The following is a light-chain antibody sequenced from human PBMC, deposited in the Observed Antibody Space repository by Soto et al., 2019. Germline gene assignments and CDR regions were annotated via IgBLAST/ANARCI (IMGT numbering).Light chain of an antibody. CDR3: QQSYSTPPF. CDR2: AAS. Sequence: DIQMTQSPSSLSASLGDRVTITCRASQSISSYLNWYQQKPGKAPKLLIYAASSLQSGVPSRFSGSGSGTDFTLTISSLQPEDFATYYCQQSYSTPPFFGQGTKLEIK. J-gene: IGKJ2*01. V-gene: IGKV1-39*01. CDR1: QSISSY.